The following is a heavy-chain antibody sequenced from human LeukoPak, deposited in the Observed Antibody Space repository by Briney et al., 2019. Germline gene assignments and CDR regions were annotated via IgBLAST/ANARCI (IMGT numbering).Heavy chain of an antibody. J-gene: IGHJ6*02. Sequence: ASVKVSCKASGGTFSSYAISWVRQAPGQGLEWMGRIIPILGIANYAQKFQGRVTITADKSTSTDYMELSSLRSEDTAVYYCARVDTAMVRSHYYYGMDVWGQGTTVTVSS. D-gene: IGHD5-18*01. CDR1: GGTFSSYA. CDR2: IIPILGIA. CDR3: ARVDTAMVRSHYYYGMDV. V-gene: IGHV1-69*04.